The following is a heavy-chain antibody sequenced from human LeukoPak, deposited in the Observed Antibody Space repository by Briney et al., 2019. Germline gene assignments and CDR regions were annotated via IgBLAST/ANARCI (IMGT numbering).Heavy chain of an antibody. V-gene: IGHV4-61*02. CDR3: ARVVFAYSTSSDNWFDP. CDR2: IYTSGST. Sequence: SQTLSLTCTVSGGSISSGSYYWSWIRQPAGKGLEWIGRIYTSGSTNYNPSLKSRVTISVDTSKNQFSLRLSSVTAADTAIYYCARVVFAYSTSSDNWFDPWGQGTLVTVSS. CDR1: GGSISSGSYY. D-gene: IGHD6-6*01. J-gene: IGHJ5*02.